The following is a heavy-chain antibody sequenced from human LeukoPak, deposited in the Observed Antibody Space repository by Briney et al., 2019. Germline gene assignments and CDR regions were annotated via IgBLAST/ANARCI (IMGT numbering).Heavy chain of an antibody. J-gene: IGHJ5*02. CDR1: GLSLTSGAVA. D-gene: IGHD1-14*01. CDR2: IYWDDDK. Sequence: ESGPTLVKPTQTLTLTCTFSGLSLTSGAVAVGWVRQPPGKALEWLALIYWDDDKRYSPSLKSRLTITKDTSKNQVVLTLANMDPVDTATYYCVNRYTLTPDLAFDPWGQGTLVTVSS. CDR3: VNRYTLTPDLAFDP. V-gene: IGHV2-5*02.